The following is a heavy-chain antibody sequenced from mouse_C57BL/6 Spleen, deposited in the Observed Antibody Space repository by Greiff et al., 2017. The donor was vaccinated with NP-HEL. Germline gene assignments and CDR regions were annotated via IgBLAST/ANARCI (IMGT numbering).Heavy chain of an antibody. CDR2: VYPYNGGT. CDR1: GFTFTDYY. CDR3: ERRRRYGNEDAMDY. V-gene: IGHV1-36*01. J-gene: IGHJ4*01. D-gene: IGHD2-1*01. Sequence: EVQLQQSGPVLVKPGPSVKISCKASGFTFTDYYMHWVKQSHGKSLEWIGLVYPYNGGTSYNQKFKGKATLTVDTSSSTAYMELNSLTSEDFAVDYWERRRRYGNEDAMDYWGQGTSVTVSS.